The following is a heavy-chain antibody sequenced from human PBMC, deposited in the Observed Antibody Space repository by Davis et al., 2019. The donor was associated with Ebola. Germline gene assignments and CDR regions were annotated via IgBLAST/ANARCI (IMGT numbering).Heavy chain of an antibody. CDR1: GYTFRSYG. Sequence: ASVQVSCKSSGYTFRSYGVPWVRQAPGQGLEWLGWISGYNGDIKYAQKFQGRVTMTTDTSTSPADMELRRLRSDDTAVSYCARSPAMVGWLPDYWGQGTLVTVSS. J-gene: IGHJ4*02. V-gene: IGHV1-18*04. CDR3: ARSPAMVGWLPDY. D-gene: IGHD5-18*01. CDR2: ISGYNGDI.